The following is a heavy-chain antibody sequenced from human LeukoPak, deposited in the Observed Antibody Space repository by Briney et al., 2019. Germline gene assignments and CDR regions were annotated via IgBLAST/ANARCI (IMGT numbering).Heavy chain of an antibody. CDR2: ISSSGSTI. CDR3: VGIRSSGSSFDY. V-gene: IGHV3-48*03. CDR1: GFTFSSYE. Sequence: GGSLRLSCAASGFTFSSYEMNWVRQAPGKGLEWVSYISSSGSTIYYADSVKGRFTISRDNAKNSLYLQMNSLRAEDTAVYYCVGIRSSGSSFDYWGQGTLVTVSS. J-gene: IGHJ4*02. D-gene: IGHD3-10*01.